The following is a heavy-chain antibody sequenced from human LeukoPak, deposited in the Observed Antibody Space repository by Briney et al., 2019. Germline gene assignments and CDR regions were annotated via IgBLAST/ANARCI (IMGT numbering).Heavy chain of an antibody. J-gene: IGHJ2*01. CDR2: IGTAGEI. CDR3: ARAAYSSTWYSRYFDL. V-gene: IGHV3-13*01. Sequence: GGSLRLSCAASGFTFSSYDIHWVRQATGKVLEWVSGIGTAGEIYYPGSVKGRFTISRENAKNSLYLQMNSLRAGDTAVYYCARAAYSSTWYSRYFDLWGRGTLVTVSS. D-gene: IGHD6-13*01. CDR1: GFTFSSYD.